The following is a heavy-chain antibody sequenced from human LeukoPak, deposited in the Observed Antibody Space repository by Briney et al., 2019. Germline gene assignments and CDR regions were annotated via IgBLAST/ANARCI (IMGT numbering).Heavy chain of an antibody. CDR1: GFTFSSYS. J-gene: IGHJ4*02. CDR3: ARDILDLGATGPLDY. D-gene: IGHD1-26*01. Sequence: GGSLRLSCAASGFTFSSYSMNWVRQAPGKGLEWVSSISSSSSYIYYADSVKGRFTISRDNAKNSLYLQMNSLRAEDTAVYYCARDILDLGATGPLDYWGQGTLVTVSS. V-gene: IGHV3-21*01. CDR2: ISSSSSYI.